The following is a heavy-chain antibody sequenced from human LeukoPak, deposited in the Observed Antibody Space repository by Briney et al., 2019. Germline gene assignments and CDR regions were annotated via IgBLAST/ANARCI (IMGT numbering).Heavy chain of an antibody. CDR1: GGTFSSYA. Sequence: SVKVSCKASGGTFSSYAISWVRQAPGQGLERMGGIIPIFGTANYAQKFQGRVTITADESTSTAYMELSSLRSEDTAVYYCAGTIAVAAPVAFDIWGQGTMVTVSS. CDR2: IIPIFGTA. J-gene: IGHJ3*02. V-gene: IGHV1-69*13. D-gene: IGHD6-19*01. CDR3: AGTIAVAAPVAFDI.